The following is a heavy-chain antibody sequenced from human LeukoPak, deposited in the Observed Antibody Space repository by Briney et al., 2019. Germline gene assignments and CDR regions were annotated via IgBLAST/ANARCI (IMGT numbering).Heavy chain of an antibody. D-gene: IGHD3-9*01. CDR2: ISGSGGST. CDR1: GFTFSSYA. J-gene: IGHJ4*02. CDR3: AKGRFDWLSHY. Sequence: GGSLRLSCAASGFTFSSYAMSWVRQAPGKGLEWVSAISGSGGSTYYADSVKGRVTISRDNSKNTLYLQMNSLRAEDTAVYYCAKGRFDWLSHYWGQGTLVTVSS. V-gene: IGHV3-23*01.